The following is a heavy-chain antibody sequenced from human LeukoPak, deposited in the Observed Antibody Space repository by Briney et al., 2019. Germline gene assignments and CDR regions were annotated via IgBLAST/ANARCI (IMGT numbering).Heavy chain of an antibody. V-gene: IGHV3-23*01. J-gene: IGHJ4*02. Sequence: GGSLRLSCAASGFTFASYAMSWVRQAPGRGLEWVSAISGSGANTYYADSVRGRLTISRDNSRSILSLQMNSLRIEDTAIYYCAKGQWLTYSNDYWGQGAMVTVSS. CDR2: ISGSGANT. D-gene: IGHD6-19*01. CDR1: GFTFASYA. CDR3: AKGQWLTYSNDY.